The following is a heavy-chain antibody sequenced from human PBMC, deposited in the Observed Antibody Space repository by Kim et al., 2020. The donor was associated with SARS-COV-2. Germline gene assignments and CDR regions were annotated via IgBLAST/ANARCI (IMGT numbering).Heavy chain of an antibody. CDR2: INAGNGNT. CDR3: ARDSPYSSNWPILDY. Sequence: ASVKVSCKASGYTFTSYAMHWVRQAPGQRLEWMGWINAGNGNTKYSQKFQGRVTITRDTSASTAYMELSSLRSEDTAVYYCARDSPYSSNWPILDYWGQGTLVTVSS. V-gene: IGHV1-3*01. CDR1: GYTFTSYA. J-gene: IGHJ4*02. D-gene: IGHD6-13*01.